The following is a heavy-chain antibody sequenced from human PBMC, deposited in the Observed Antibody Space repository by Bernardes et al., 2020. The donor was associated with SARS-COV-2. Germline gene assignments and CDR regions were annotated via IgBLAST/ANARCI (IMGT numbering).Heavy chain of an antibody. CDR1: GFTFSDYY. Sequence: GGSLRLSCAASGFTFSDYYMSWIRQAPGKGLEWVSDISGPGRTYYADSVKGRFTISRDNSKNTLYLEMNSLRAEDTAIYYCAKELAYGSSWRDYSYYFGMDVWGQGTTVTVSS. CDR2: ISGPGRT. D-gene: IGHD6-13*01. CDR3: AKELAYGSSWRDYSYYFGMDV. V-gene: IGHV3-23*01. J-gene: IGHJ6*02.